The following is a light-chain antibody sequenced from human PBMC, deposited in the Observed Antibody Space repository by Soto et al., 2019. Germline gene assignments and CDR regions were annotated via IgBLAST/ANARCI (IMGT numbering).Light chain of an antibody. CDR2: STN. V-gene: IGLV8-61*01. Sequence: QTVVTQEPSFSVSPGRTVTLTCGLSSGYVSTSYYPSWHQQTPGQAPRTLIYSTNPPSSGVHDRFAGSILGNKAALTITGDNADDESDYYGVLYVGSGISVFGGGTKLTV. J-gene: IGLJ2*01. CDR3: VLYVGSGISV. CDR1: SGYVSTSYY.